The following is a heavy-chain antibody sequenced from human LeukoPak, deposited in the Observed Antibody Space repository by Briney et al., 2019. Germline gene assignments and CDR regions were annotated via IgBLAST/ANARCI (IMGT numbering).Heavy chain of an antibody. CDR2: INSDGSTT. V-gene: IGHV3-74*01. CDR3: TRRVSATRWFDP. CDR1: GFTLSSHW. D-gene: IGHD2-15*01. J-gene: IGHJ5*02. Sequence: PGGSLRLSCAASGFTLSSHWMHWVRQAPGKGLVWVSRINSDGSTTNYADSVKGRFTISRDNAENTLYLQMNSLRVEDTAVYYCTRRVSATRWFDPWGQGTLVTVSP.